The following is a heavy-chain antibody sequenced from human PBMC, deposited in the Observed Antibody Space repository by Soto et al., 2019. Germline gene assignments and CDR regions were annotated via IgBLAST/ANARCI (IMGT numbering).Heavy chain of an antibody. CDR3: AREVTLVRGVIHTPYFDY. CDR1: GGSITSGGYY. D-gene: IGHD3-10*01. J-gene: IGHJ4*02. V-gene: IGHV4-31*03. Sequence: QVQLQESGPGLVKPSQTLSLTCTVSGGSITSGGYYWGWIRQHPGKGLYWIGYLYYSGSTYYNPTPTCRVTIAVDPSKNTFSLKLSSVPAADTAVYYCAREVTLVRGVIHTPYFDYWGQGALVTVSS. CDR2: LYYSGST.